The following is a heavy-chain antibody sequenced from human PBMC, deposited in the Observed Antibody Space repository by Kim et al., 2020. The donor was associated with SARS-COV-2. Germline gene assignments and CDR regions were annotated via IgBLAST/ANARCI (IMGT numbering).Heavy chain of an antibody. V-gene: IGHV3-9*01. CDR1: GFTFDDYA. J-gene: IGHJ6*02. CDR2: ISWNSGSI. Sequence: GGSLRLSCAASGFTFDDYAMHWVRQAPGKGLEWVSGISWNSGSIGYADSVKGRFTISRDNAKNSLYLQMNSLRAEDTALYYCVRVVNYYYYGMDVWGQGTTVTVSS. D-gene: IGHD2-8*02. CDR3: VRVVNYYYYGMDV.